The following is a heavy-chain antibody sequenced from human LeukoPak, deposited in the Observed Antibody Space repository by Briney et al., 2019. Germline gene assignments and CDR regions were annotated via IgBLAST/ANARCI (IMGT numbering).Heavy chain of an antibody. CDR2: IKSKTDSETT. Sequence: GGSLRLSCAASGFTVSINYMSWVRQAPGKGREWVARIKSKTDSETTDYAAPVKGRFTISRDDSKNTLYLQMNSQKTEDTAVYYCTTDYYDYVWGSYRPDYWGQGTLVTVSS. V-gene: IGHV3-15*01. D-gene: IGHD3-16*02. CDR3: TTDYYDYVWGSYRPDY. CDR1: GFTVSINY. J-gene: IGHJ4*02.